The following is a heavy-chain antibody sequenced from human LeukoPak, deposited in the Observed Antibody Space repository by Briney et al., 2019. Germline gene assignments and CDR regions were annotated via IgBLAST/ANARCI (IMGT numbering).Heavy chain of an antibody. D-gene: IGHD4-17*01. CDR1: GYTFTSYG. J-gene: IGHJ3*02. Sequence: GASVTVSCKASGYTFTSYGISWVRQAPGQGLEWMGWISAYNGNTNYAQKLQGRVTMTTDTSTSTAYMELRSLRSDDTAVYYCAAYGDYVEGDAFDIWGQGTMVTVSS. V-gene: IGHV1-18*01. CDR3: AAYGDYVEGDAFDI. CDR2: ISAYNGNT.